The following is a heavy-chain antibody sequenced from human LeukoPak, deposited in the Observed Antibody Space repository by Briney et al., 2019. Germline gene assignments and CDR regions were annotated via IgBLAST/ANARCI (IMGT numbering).Heavy chain of an antibody. D-gene: IGHD1-26*01. Sequence: ASVKVSCKASGYTFTSHAMHWMRQAPGQRLEWMGWINAGNGNTKYSQKFQGRVTITRDTSASTAYIELSSLRSEDTAVYYRARGTAREWELPTTGADAFDIWGQGTMVTVSS. CDR3: ARGTAREWELPTTGADAFDI. V-gene: IGHV1-3*01. CDR2: INAGNGNT. CDR1: GYTFTSHA. J-gene: IGHJ3*02.